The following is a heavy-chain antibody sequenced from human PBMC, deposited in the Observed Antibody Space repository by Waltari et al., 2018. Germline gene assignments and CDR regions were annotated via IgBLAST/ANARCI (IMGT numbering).Heavy chain of an antibody. CDR2: IYYSGST. CDR3: AGLGYDSSGYYYPGWFDP. V-gene: IGHV4-59*08. D-gene: IGHD3-22*01. Sequence: QVQLQESGPGLVKPSETLSLTCTVSGGSISSYYWSWIRQPPGKGLEWIGYIYYSGSTNYTPSLKSRVTISVDTSKNQFSLKLSSVTAADTAVYYCAGLGYDSSGYYYPGWFDPWGQGTLVTVSS. CDR1: GGSISSYY. J-gene: IGHJ5*02.